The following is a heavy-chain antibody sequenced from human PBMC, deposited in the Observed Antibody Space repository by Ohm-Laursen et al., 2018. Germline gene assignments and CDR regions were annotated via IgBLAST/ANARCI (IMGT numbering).Heavy chain of an antibody. Sequence: SLRLSCAASGFIFDSYGMHWVRQAPGKGLEWVAVISYQGRYTEYIESANGRFTISRDNSKNTVYLQMNSLRPEDTAVYYCAKQHGVRSLEWLLSAMDVWGQGTTVTVSS. J-gene: IGHJ6*02. CDR1: GFIFDSYG. D-gene: IGHD3-3*01. CDR2: ISYQGRYT. V-gene: IGHV3-30*18. CDR3: AKQHGVRSLEWLLSAMDV.